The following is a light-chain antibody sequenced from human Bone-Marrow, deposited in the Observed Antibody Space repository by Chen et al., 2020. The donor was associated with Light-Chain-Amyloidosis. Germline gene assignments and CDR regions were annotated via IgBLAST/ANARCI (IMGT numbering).Light chain of an antibody. Sequence: SYVLTQPSSVSVAPGQTATIACGGNNIGSTSEHWYQQTPGQAPLLVVYDDSDRPSGIPERLSGCNSGNTATLTICRVEAGDEADYYCQVWDRSSDGPVFGGWTKLTFL. J-gene: IGLJ3*02. CDR3: QVWDRSSDGPV. CDR2: DDS. CDR1: NIGSTS. V-gene: IGLV3-21*02.